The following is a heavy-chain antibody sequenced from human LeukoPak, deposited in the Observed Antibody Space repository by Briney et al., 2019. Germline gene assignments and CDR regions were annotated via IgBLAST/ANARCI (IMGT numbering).Heavy chain of an antibody. CDR3: ARTYTYVFWSGYYRDDAFDI. V-gene: IGHV4-59*01. Sequence: SETLSLTCTVSGGSISSYYWSWIRQPPGKGLEWIGYIHYSGSTNYNPSLKSRVTISVDTSKNQFSLKLSSVTAADTAVYYCARTYTYVFWSGYYRDDAFDIWGQGTMVTVSS. D-gene: IGHD3-3*01. CDR2: IHYSGST. J-gene: IGHJ3*02. CDR1: GGSISSYY.